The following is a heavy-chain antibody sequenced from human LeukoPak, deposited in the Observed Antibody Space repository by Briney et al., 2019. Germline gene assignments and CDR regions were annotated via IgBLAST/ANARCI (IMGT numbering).Heavy chain of an antibody. Sequence: GESPKTSCKGAGYSFTSYWIGWVRQMPGKGVEWGGIIYPGDSDYRHSPSFQGQVTIPAGKSLSTAYLPCISPEASDTAMFYRARLAPLGHWYSDYDSSDPYYYYGMDVWGQGTTVTVSS. D-gene: IGHD5-12*01. V-gene: IGHV5-51*01. CDR2: IYPGDSDY. CDR3: ARLAPLGHWYSDYDSSDPYYYYGMDV. CDR1: GYSFTSYW. J-gene: IGHJ6*02.